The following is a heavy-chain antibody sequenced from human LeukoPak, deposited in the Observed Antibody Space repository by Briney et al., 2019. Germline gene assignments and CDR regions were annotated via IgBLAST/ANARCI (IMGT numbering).Heavy chain of an antibody. Sequence: ASVKVSCKASGYTFTSYGISWVRQAPGQGLEWMGWISAYNGNTNYAQKLQGRVTMTRNTSISTAYMELSSLRSEDTAVYYCARGPTGTTDYWGQGTLVTVSS. J-gene: IGHJ4*02. D-gene: IGHD1-7*01. V-gene: IGHV1-18*01. CDR2: ISAYNGNT. CDR1: GYTFTSYG. CDR3: ARGPTGTTDY.